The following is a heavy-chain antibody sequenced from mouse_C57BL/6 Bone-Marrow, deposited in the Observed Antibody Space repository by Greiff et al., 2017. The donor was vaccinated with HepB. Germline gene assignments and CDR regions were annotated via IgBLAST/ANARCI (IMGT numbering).Heavy chain of an antibody. CDR3: ARNGYGSSGY. Sequence: VKLMESGAELARPGASVKLSCKASGYTFTSYGISWVKQRTGQGLEWIGEIYPRSGNTYYNEKFKGKATLTADKSSSTAYMELRSLTSEDSAVYFCARNGYGSSGYWGQGTTLTVSS. D-gene: IGHD1-1*01. CDR2: IYPRSGNT. J-gene: IGHJ2*01. V-gene: IGHV1-81*01. CDR1: GYTFTSYG.